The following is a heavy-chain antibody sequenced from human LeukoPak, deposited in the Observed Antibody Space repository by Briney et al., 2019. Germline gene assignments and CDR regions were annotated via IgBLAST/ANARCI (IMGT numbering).Heavy chain of an antibody. CDR1: GFTFSSYG. Sequence: PGGSLRLSCAASGFTFSSYGMHWVRQAPGKGLEWVAVISYDGSNKYYADSVKGRFTTSRDNSKNTLYLQMNSLRAEDTAVYYCARDRDHNIDAFDIWGQGTMVTVSS. CDR2: ISYDGSNK. V-gene: IGHV3-30*03. CDR3: ARDRDHNIDAFDI. J-gene: IGHJ3*02. D-gene: IGHD1-14*01.